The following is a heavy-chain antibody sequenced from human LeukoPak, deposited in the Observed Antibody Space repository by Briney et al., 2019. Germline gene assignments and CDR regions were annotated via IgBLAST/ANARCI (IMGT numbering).Heavy chain of an antibody. CDR3: AKVRAILLGYFDY. V-gene: IGHV3-23*01. Sequence: GGSLRLSCAASGFTFNTYAMSWVRQAPGKGLELVSVISGSGGNTYHADSEKGRFTISRDNSKNTLYLQMNSLRAEDTAVYYCAKVRAILLGYFDYWGQGTLVTVSS. CDR2: ISGSGGNT. J-gene: IGHJ4*02. D-gene: IGHD2-2*01. CDR1: GFTFNTYA.